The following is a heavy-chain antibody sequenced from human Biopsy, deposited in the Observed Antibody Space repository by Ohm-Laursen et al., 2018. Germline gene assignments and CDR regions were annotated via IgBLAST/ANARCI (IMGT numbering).Heavy chain of an antibody. D-gene: IGHD5-24*01. Sequence: SLRLSCTASGFTFSNYWMSWVRQAPGKGLEWVANIKQDVSERFYVDSVKGRFTTSRDNAKNTLYLQMNSLRVEDTAVYYCARGPSGVATIGRGQGTLVTVSS. CDR2: IKQDVSER. CDR3: ARGPSGVATIG. V-gene: IGHV3-7*04. J-gene: IGHJ4*02. CDR1: GFTFSNYW.